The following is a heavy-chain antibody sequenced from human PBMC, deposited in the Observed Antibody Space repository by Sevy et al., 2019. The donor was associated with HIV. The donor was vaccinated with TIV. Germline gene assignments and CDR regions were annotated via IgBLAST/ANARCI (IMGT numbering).Heavy chain of an antibody. J-gene: IGHJ4*02. CDR2: ISNSGSTI. V-gene: IGHV3-48*03. Sequence: GGSLRLSCTASGFTFSSYEMNWVRHAPGKGLEWVSYISNSGSTIHYSDSVKGRFTISRDNAKNSLYLQMNSLRAEDTAVYYCARDFPPSATTVPHFDYWGRGTLVTVSS. CDR3: ARDFPPSATTVPHFDY. CDR1: GFTFSSYE. D-gene: IGHD4-17*01.